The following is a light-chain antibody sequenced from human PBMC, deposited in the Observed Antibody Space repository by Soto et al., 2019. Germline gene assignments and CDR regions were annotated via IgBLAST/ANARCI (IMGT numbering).Light chain of an antibody. CDR2: EVS. V-gene: IGLV2-14*01. CDR1: SSDVGGYNY. Sequence: QSVLTQPASVSGSPGQSITISCTGTSSDVGGYNYVSWYQQHPGKAPKLMIYEVSNRPSGVSNRFSGSKPGNTASLTISGLQAEDEADYYCSSYTSSSTLFFFGTGTKVTV. CDR3: SSYTSSSTLFF. J-gene: IGLJ1*01.